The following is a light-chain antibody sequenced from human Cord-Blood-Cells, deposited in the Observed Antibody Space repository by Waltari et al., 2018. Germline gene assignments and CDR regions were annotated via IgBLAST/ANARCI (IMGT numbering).Light chain of an antibody. Sequence: QSALTQPASVSGSPGQSITIPCTGTSSDVGGYHSVSWYQQHPGKAPKLLIYDVSNRPSGVSNRFSGSKSGNMASLTISGLQAEDEADYYCSSYTSSSTVVFGGGTKLTVL. CDR3: SSYTSSSTVV. J-gene: IGLJ2*01. V-gene: IGLV2-14*01. CDR2: DVS. CDR1: SSDVGGYHS.